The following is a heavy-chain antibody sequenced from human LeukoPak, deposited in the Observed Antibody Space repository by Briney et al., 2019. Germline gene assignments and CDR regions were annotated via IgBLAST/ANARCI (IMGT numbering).Heavy chain of an antibody. D-gene: IGHD5-12*01. CDR3: ARANGMGIVATGGFNY. V-gene: IGHV3-30*04. J-gene: IGHJ4*02. CDR1: GFTFSSYA. Sequence: GRSLRLSCAASGFTFSSYAMHWVRQAPGKGLEWGAVISYDGSNKYYADSVKGRFTLSRDNSKNTLYLQMNSLRAEDTAVYYCARANGMGIVATGGFNYWGQGTLVTVSS. CDR2: ISYDGSNK.